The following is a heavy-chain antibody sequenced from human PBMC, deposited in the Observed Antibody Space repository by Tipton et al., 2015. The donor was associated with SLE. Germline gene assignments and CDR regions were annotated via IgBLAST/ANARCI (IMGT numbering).Heavy chain of an antibody. V-gene: IGHV3-21*04. CDR2: INSRSYYI. J-gene: IGHJ3*02. CDR1: GFTFSSYS. D-gene: IGHD5-24*01. CDR3: ARDKGPVEMATIFAFDI. Sequence: GSLRLSCAASGFTFSSYSLNWVRQAPGKGPEWVSSINSRSYYIKYADSVKGRFTISRDNAKNSLYLQMNSLRAEDTAVYYCARDKGPVEMATIFAFDIWGQGTMVTVSS.